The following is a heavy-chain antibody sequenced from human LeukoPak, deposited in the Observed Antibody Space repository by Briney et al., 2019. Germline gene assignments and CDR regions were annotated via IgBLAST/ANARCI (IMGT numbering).Heavy chain of an antibody. Sequence: SETLSLTCTVSGGSISSSSYYWGWIRQPPGKGLEWIGSIYYSGSTYYNPSLKSRVTISVDTSKNQFSLKLSSVTAADTAVYYCAKSGYYDSSGYYTTDYYFDYWGQGTLVTVSS. CDR1: GGSISSSSYY. CDR2: IYYSGST. D-gene: IGHD3-22*01. CDR3: AKSGYYDSSGYYTTDYYFDY. V-gene: IGHV4-39*07. J-gene: IGHJ4*02.